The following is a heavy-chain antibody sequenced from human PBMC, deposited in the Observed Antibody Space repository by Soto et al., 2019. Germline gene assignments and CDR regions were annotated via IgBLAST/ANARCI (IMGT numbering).Heavy chain of an antibody. V-gene: IGHV1-69*12. Sequence: QVQLVQSGAEVKKPGSSVKVSCKSSGGTFSTSAISWVRQAPGQGLEWVGGIMPVFPTPDYAQKFQGRVTITADEPTTQTYLELTGLRADDTAVYYCARDKDRQQLGGNYYYLLAVWGQGTAITVAS. CDR1: GGTFSTSA. D-gene: IGHD3-3*02. J-gene: IGHJ6*02. CDR2: IMPVFPTP. CDR3: ARDKDRQQLGGNYYYLLAV.